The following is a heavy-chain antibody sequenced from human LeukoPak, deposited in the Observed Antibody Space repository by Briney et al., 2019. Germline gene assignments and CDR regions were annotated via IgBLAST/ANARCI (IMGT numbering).Heavy chain of an antibody. Sequence: GGSLRLSCAASGFTFSSYGMHWVRQAPGKGLEWVAVISYDGSNKYYAGSVKGRFTISRDNSKNTLYLQMNSLRAEDTAVYYCAKDLRWGSMRQRDWFDPWGQGTLVTVSS. CDR1: GFTFSSYG. V-gene: IGHV3-30*18. CDR2: ISYDGSNK. D-gene: IGHD3-22*01. CDR3: AKDLRWGSMRQRDWFDP. J-gene: IGHJ5*02.